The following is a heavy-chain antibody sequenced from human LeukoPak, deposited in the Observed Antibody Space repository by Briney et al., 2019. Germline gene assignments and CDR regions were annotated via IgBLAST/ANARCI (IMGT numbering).Heavy chain of an antibody. CDR1: GGSFSGYY. CDR2: INHSGST. CDR3: ARRTTDY. D-gene: IGHD1-7*01. Sequence: SETLSLTCAVYGGSFSGYYWSWIRQPPGKGLEWIGEINHSGSTNYNLSLKSRVTISVDTSKNQFSLKLSSVTAADTAVYYCARRTTDYWGQGTLVTVSS. V-gene: IGHV4-34*01. J-gene: IGHJ4*02.